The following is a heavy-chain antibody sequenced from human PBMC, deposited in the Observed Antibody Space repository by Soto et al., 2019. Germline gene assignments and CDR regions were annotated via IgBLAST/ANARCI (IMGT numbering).Heavy chain of an antibody. CDR3: AVAAVREIMAQESSGMAV. CDR2: IMPTVDSA. CDR1: GGTLSDYA. D-gene: IGHD3-10*01. J-gene: IGHJ6*04. Sequence: QVQLVQSGAEVKTPGSSVKVSCKASGGTLSDYAISWVRQAPGQGLEWMGGIMPTVDSANYAQNFQGRLTIAADESTSTANMELSSRRSDYTAVYYCAVAAVREIMAQESSGMAVWGKGTTVIVSS. V-gene: IGHV1-69*01.